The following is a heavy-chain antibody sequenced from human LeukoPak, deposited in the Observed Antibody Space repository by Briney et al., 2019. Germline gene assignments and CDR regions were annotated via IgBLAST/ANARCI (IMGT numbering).Heavy chain of an antibody. V-gene: IGHV5-51*01. CDR3: ARLDVVVVAATPIYWFDP. D-gene: IGHD2-15*01. J-gene: IGHJ5*02. Sequence: GESLKISCQGSGYSFTSYWIGWVRQMPGKGLEWMGIIYPGDSDTRYSPSFQGQVTISADKSISTAYLQWSSLKASDTAMYYCARLDVVVVAATPIYWFDPWGQGTLVTVSS. CDR2: IYPGDSDT. CDR1: GYSFTSYW.